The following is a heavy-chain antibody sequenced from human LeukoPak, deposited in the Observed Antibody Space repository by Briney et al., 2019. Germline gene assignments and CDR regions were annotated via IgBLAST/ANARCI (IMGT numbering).Heavy chain of an antibody. V-gene: IGHV4-34*01. CDR3: ARVSGIAAAGGGDY. D-gene: IGHD6-13*01. Sequence: SETLSLTCAVYGGSFSGYYWSWIRQPPGKGLEWIGEINHSGSTNYNPSLKSRVTISVDTSKNQFSLELSSVTAADTAVYYCARVSGIAAAGGGDYWGQGTLVTVSS. CDR2: INHSGST. J-gene: IGHJ4*02. CDR1: GGSFSGYY.